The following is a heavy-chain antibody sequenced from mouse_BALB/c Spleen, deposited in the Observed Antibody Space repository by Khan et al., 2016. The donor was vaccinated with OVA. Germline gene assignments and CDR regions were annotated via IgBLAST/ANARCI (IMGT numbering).Heavy chain of an antibody. CDR3: ARGTVGRFAY. J-gene: IGHJ3*01. CDR1: GYSITSDYA. Sequence: EVQLQESGPGLVKPSQSLSLTCTVTGYSITSDYAWNWIRQFPGNKLEWMGFISYSGSTSYKSSLKSRIFITRDTSKNQFFLQLNSVTTKDTATYYCARGTVGRFAYWGQGTLVTVSA. D-gene: IGHD1-1*01. CDR2: ISYSGST. V-gene: IGHV3-2*02.